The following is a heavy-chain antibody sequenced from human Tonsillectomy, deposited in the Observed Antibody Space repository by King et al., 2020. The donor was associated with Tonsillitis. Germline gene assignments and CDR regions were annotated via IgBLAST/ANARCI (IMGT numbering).Heavy chain of an antibody. V-gene: IGHV4-38-2*01. CDR3: ARVREYYYGSGDY. J-gene: IGHJ4*02. CDR1: GYSISSGYY. D-gene: IGHD3-10*01. CDR2: IYHSGST. Sequence: VQLQESGPGLVKPSETLSLTCAVSGYSISSGYYWGWIRQPPGKGLQWIGSIYHSGSTYYNQSLKSRVTISVDTSKNQFSLKLNSVTAADTAVYYCARVREYYYGSGDYWGQGTLVTVSS.